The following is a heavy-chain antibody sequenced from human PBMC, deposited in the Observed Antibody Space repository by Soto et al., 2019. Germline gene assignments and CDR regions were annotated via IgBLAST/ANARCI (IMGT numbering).Heavy chain of an antibody. D-gene: IGHD2-21*01. V-gene: IGHV4-59*01. CDR3: AKSLFDGGGGLSAD. CDR1: GGSISSYY. J-gene: IGHJ4*02. Sequence: QVQLHESGPGLVKPSETMSLTCTVSGGSISSYYWGWMRQPPGKGLEWIGDIYYTGTTNYHPYLKSRVTIAITSKNQFSLNLSSVTAADTAVYYCAKSLFDGGGGLSADWGRGTLVTVSP. CDR2: IYYTGTT.